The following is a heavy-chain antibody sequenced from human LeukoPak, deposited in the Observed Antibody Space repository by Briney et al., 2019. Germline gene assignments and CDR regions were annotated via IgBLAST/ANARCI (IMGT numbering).Heavy chain of an antibody. J-gene: IGHJ4*02. CDR2: IYPRDGST. V-gene: IGHV1-46*01. CDR3: ARDQEAFDY. Sequence: ASVKVSCKASGYSFTSNYIHWVRQAPGQGLEWMGMIYPRDGSTSYAQKFQGRVTVSRDTSTSTAHMELSGLRSEDTAVYYCARDQEAFDYWGQGTLVTVSS. CDR1: GYSFTSNY.